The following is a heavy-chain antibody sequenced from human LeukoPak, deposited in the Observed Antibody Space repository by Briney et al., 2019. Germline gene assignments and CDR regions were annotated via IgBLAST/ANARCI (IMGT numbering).Heavy chain of an antibody. D-gene: IGHD3-9*01. J-gene: IGHJ4*02. V-gene: IGHV3-23*01. CDR2: FRGWGGRT. Sequence: GGSLRLLCGPSGFTFSSYAMSCVREATGEGRECVSAFRGWGGRTYYADCVKARFTISRDNSKTTLYLKMNSLRAEDTAVYYCAKSEDYDILTGYYPLDFWSQGTLVTVSS. CDR3: AKSEDYDILTGYYPLDF. CDR1: GFTFSSYA.